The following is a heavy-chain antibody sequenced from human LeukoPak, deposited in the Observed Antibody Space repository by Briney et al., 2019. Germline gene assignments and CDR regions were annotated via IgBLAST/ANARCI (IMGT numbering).Heavy chain of an antibody. D-gene: IGHD7-27*01. Sequence: GGSLRLSCAASGFTFSSAWMSWVRQAPGKGLEWVSAISGSGGSTYYADSVKGRFTISRDNSKNTLYLQMNSLRAEDTAVYYCASGPGDDFDYWGQGTLVTVSS. J-gene: IGHJ4*02. CDR3: ASGPGDDFDY. CDR1: GFTFSSAW. V-gene: IGHV3-23*01. CDR2: ISGSGGST.